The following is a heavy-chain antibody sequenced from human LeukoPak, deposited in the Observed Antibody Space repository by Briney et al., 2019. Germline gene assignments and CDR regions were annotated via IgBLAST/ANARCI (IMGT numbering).Heavy chain of an antibody. V-gene: IGHV4-59*01. Sequence: SETLSLTCTVSGDSISGFYWSWIRQPPGKGLEWIGYIYYSGSTNYNPSLKSRVAISVDTSKNQFSLKLSSVTAADTAMYYCARAPHFFDSSGSRYYFDYWGQGTLVTVSS. CDR2: IYYSGST. CDR3: ARAPHFFDSSGSRYYFDY. CDR1: GDSISGFY. D-gene: IGHD3-22*01. J-gene: IGHJ4*02.